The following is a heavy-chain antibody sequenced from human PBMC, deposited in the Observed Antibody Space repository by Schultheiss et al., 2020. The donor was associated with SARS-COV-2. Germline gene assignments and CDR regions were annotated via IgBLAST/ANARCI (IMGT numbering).Heavy chain of an antibody. CDR2: ISYDGSNK. CDR3: ARDRSIVVVPAAIGY. J-gene: IGHJ4*02. D-gene: IGHD2-2*01. Sequence: GGSLRLSCATSGFTFSNYAMTWVRQAPGKGLEWVAVISYDGSNKYYADSVKGRFTISRDNSKNTLYLQMNSLRAEDTAVYYCARDRSIVVVPAAIGYWGQGTLVTVSS. CDR1: GFTFSNYA. V-gene: IGHV3-30-3*01.